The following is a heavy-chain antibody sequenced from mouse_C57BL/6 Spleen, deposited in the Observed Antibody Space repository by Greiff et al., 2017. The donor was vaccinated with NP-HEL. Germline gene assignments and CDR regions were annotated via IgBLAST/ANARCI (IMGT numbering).Heavy chain of an antibody. V-gene: IGHV1-53*01. CDR1: GFTFTSYW. J-gene: IGHJ4*01. Sequence: QVQLQQPGTELVKPGASVKLSCKASGFTFTSYWMHWVKQSPGQGLEWIGNINPSNGGTNYNEKFKSKATLTVDKSSSTAYMQLSSLTSEDSAVYYCARHAYFAFYDVDYWGKGTTVTVSS. CDR2: INPSNGGT. CDR3: ARHAYFAFYDVDY.